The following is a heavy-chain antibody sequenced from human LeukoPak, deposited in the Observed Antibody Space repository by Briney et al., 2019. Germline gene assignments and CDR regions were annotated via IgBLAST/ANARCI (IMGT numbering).Heavy chain of an antibody. Sequence: GGSLRLSCAASGFTFDDYGMSWVRQAPGKGLEWVSGINWNGGSTGYTDSVKGRFTISRDNAKNSLYLQMNSLRAEDTAVYYCASRGSYWDIGYWGQGTLVTVSS. CDR2: INWNGGST. D-gene: IGHD1-26*01. J-gene: IGHJ4*02. CDR3: ASRGSYWDIGY. V-gene: IGHV3-20*04. CDR1: GFTFDDYG.